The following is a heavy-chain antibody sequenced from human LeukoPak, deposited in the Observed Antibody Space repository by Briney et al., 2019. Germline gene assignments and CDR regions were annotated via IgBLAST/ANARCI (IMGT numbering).Heavy chain of an antibody. CDR1: GGSISTNSYY. CDR2: IHASGTT. Sequence: SETLSLTCTVSGGSISTNSYYWRWLRQPAGKGLEWIGRIHASGTTNYNPSLKSRVTISVDTSKIQFSLMLRSVTAADTAVYFCARTIDPYYFDYWGQGTLVTVSS. J-gene: IGHJ4*02. CDR3: ARTIDPYYFDY. V-gene: IGHV4-61*02. D-gene: IGHD3-3*01.